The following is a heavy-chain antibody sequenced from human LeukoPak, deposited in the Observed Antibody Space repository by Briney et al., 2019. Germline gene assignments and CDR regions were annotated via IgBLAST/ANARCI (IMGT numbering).Heavy chain of an antibody. CDR3: AKRDSSGSYYFDR. D-gene: IGHD6-19*01. J-gene: IGHJ4*02. V-gene: IGHV3-23*01. Sequence: PGGSLRLSCAASGFTFSSYAMSWVRQAPGKGLEWVSSISKGVGSTFYADSVKVRFTISRDNSKNTLYLQMNSLRAEDTAVYYCAKRDSSGSYYFDRWGQGTLVTVSS. CDR2: ISKGVGST. CDR1: GFTFSSYA.